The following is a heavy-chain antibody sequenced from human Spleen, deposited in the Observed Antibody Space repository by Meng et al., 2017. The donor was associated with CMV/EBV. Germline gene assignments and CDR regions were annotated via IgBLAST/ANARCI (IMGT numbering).Heavy chain of an antibody. Sequence: GGSLRLSCAASGFTVSSNYMIWVRQAPGKGLEWVSVIYSVGTTHYADSVKGRFTISRDNSKNTLFVQVNSLRAGDTAMYYCGRDKGYSNGHAFDIWGQGTMVTVSS. J-gene: IGHJ3*02. D-gene: IGHD5-18*01. CDR1: GFTVSSNY. CDR2: IYSVGTT. V-gene: IGHV3-53*05. CDR3: GRDKGYSNGHAFDI.